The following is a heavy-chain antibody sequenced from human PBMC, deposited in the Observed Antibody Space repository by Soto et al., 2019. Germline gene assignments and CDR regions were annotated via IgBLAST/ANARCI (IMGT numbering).Heavy chain of an antibody. CDR3: ARYWAGSKVGY. Sequence: QVQLVQSGADLKKPGASVKVSCKASGYTFTNYDINWVRQATGQGLEWMGWMNPSSGNTGYAQKFQGRVTMTRNPSITTAYMELSSLRSEDTAVYYCARYWAGSKVGYWGQGTLVTVSS. CDR2: MNPSSGNT. D-gene: IGHD2-15*01. J-gene: IGHJ4*02. CDR1: GYTFTNYD. V-gene: IGHV1-8*01.